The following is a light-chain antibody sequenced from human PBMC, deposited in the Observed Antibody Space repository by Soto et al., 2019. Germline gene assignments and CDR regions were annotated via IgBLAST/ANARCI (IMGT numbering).Light chain of an antibody. V-gene: IGLV2-23*01. Sequence: QSVLTQPASVSGSPGQSITISCTRSSTDFENYNLVSWYQHCPDKAPKLIIYEGTKRPSEISDRFSGSESDTTASLIISGLQPEGEDDYYCSSYAGSSARVVFGGGTKLTVL. CDR1: STDFENYNL. CDR2: EGT. J-gene: IGLJ2*01. CDR3: SSYAGSSARVV.